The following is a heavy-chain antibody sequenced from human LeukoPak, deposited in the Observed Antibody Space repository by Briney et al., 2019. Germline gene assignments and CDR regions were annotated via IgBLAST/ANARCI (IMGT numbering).Heavy chain of an antibody. D-gene: IGHD6-19*01. CDR3: ARKGSAWNYFDH. Sequence: SGPTLVNPTQTLTLTCTFSGFSLRTSGMCVSWIRQPPGKALEWLARIDWDGDKWYSTSLKTRLTISKDTSKNQVVLTMTNMDPVDTATYYCARKGSAWNYFDHWGQGALVTVSS. V-gene: IGHV2-70*11. J-gene: IGHJ4*02. CDR1: GFSLRTSGMC. CDR2: IDWDGDK.